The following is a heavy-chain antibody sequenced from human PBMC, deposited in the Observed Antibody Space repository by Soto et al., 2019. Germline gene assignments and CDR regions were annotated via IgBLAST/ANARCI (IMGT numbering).Heavy chain of an antibody. Sequence: QLVESGGGLVQPGGSLRLSCEASGFTFSGYWMSWVRQAPGKGLEWVADIKHDGSVQYYVDSVKGRFTISRDNAKKLLYLQMNGLRAEDTALYYCARAPYSNGWWRFDLWGQGTLVTVSS. D-gene: IGHD4-4*01. J-gene: IGHJ4*02. CDR1: GFTFSGYW. V-gene: IGHV3-7*03. CDR2: IKHDGSVQ. CDR3: ARAPYSNGWWRFDL.